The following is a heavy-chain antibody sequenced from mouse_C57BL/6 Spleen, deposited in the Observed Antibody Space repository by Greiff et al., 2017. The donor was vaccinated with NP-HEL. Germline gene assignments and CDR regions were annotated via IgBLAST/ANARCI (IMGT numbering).Heavy chain of an antibody. Sequence: EVKLQQSGAELVRPGASVKLSCTASGFNIKDDYMHWVKQRPEQGLEWIGWIDPENGDTEYASKFQGKATITADTSSNTAYLQLSSLTSEDTAVYYCTRLDADGYYFFAYWGQGTLVTVSA. CDR2: IDPENGDT. J-gene: IGHJ3*01. V-gene: IGHV14-4*01. CDR1: GFNIKDDY. CDR3: TRLDADGYYFFAY. D-gene: IGHD2-3*01.